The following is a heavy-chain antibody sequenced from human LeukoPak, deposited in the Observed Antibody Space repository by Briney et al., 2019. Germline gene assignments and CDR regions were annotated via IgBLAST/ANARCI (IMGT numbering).Heavy chain of an antibody. D-gene: IGHD2-21*02. Sequence: GRSLRLSCAASGFTFSSYGMHWVRQAPGKGLEWGAVIWYDGSNKNYADSVKGRFTISRDNSKNTLYLQMNSLRAEDTAVYYCAREGAYCGGDCHPELDYWGQGTLVTVSS. CDR2: IWYDGSNK. CDR1: GFTFSSYG. V-gene: IGHV3-33*01. CDR3: AREGAYCGGDCHPELDY. J-gene: IGHJ4*02.